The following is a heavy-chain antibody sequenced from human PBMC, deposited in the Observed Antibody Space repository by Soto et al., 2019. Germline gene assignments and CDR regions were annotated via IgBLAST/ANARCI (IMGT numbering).Heavy chain of an antibody. CDR2: ISWDGGST. CDR3: AKDKFNIVVGLRNFGGMDV. CDR1: GFTFDDYA. V-gene: IGHV3-43D*04. J-gene: IGHJ6*02. D-gene: IGHD2-2*01. Sequence: EVQLVESGGVVVQPGGSLRLSCAASGFTFDDYAMHWVRQAPGKGLEWVSLISWDGGSTYYADSVKGRFTISRDNSKNSLYLQMNSLRAEDTALYYCAKDKFNIVVGLRNFGGMDVWGQGTTVTVSS.